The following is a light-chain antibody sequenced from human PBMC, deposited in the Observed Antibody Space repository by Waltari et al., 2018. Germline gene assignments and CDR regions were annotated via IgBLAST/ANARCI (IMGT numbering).Light chain of an antibody. V-gene: IGKV1-39*01. Sequence: DIQLTQSPSSLSASEGDRVTITCRASQNIRSYLNWYQQSPGKAPNLLIYGASSWQSGIQSMFSGSGYGTDFTRTISSLQPEDFTTYHCQQGYTAPLTFGGGTKLEIK. CDR2: GAS. CDR3: QQGYTAPLT. J-gene: IGKJ4*01. CDR1: QNIRSY.